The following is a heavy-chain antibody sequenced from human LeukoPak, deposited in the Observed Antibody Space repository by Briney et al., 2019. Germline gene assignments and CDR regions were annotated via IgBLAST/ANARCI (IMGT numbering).Heavy chain of an antibody. J-gene: IGHJ6*02. Sequence: PGGSLRLSCAASGFTFSSYSMNWVRQAPGKGLEWVSSISSSSTIYYADSVKGRFTISRDNSKNTLYLQMNSLRAEDTAVYYCASPPRGTMMDQPNGMDVWGQGTTVTVSS. CDR1: GFTFSSYS. CDR2: ISSSSTI. D-gene: IGHD3-22*01. V-gene: IGHV3-21*01. CDR3: ASPPRGTMMDQPNGMDV.